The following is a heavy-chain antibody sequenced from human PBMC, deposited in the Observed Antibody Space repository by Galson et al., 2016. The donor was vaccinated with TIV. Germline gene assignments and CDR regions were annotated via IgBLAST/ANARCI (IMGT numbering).Heavy chain of an antibody. CDR3: ARPSHYYDISSYYPLDY. Sequence: SLRLSCAASGFTFSSYWMHWVRQAPGKGLVWVSRINSDGSSTTYADSLKGRFTVSRDNAKNTLYLQMHSLRAEDTAVYYCARPSHYYDISSYYPLDYWSRGSLVTVSS. J-gene: IGHJ4*02. CDR2: INSDGSST. V-gene: IGHV3-74*01. D-gene: IGHD3-22*01. CDR1: GFTFSSYW.